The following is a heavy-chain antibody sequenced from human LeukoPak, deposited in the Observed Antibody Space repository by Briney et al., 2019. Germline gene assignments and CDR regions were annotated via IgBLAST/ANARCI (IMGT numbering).Heavy chain of an antibody. CDR1: GGSFSGYY. V-gene: IGHV4-34*01. D-gene: IGHD5-18*01. J-gene: IGHJ4*02. CDR2: INHSGST. CDR3: ARLGDTAMAPSFDY. Sequence: PSETLSLTCAVYGGSFSGYYWSWIRQPPGKGLEWIGEINHSGSTNYNPSLKSRVTISVDTSKNQFSLKLSSVTAADTAVYYCARLGDTAMAPSFDYWGQGTLVTVSS.